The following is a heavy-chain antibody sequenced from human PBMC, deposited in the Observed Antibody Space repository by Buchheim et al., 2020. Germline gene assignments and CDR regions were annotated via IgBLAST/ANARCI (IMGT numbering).Heavy chain of an antibody. CDR1: GFTFSSSA. D-gene: IGHD6-13*01. CDR2: ISGSGGTT. CDR3: AKDRGSSWYEAFDY. V-gene: IGHV3-23*01. J-gene: IGHJ4*02. Sequence: EVQLLESGGGLAQPGGSLRLSCVASGFTFSSSAMSWVRQAPGKGLDWVSVISGSGGTTHYADSVKGRFTISSDNSKHTLSLQMNSLRAEDTAVYYCAKDRGSSWYEAFDYWGQGTL.